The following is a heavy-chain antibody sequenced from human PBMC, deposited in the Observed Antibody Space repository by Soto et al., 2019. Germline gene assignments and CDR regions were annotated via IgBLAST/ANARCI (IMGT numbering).Heavy chain of an antibody. J-gene: IGHJ5*02. D-gene: IGHD3-10*01. CDR3: LMVRGVIRWFDP. CDR1: GFTLTSYD. Sequence: ASVEVSCKASGFTLTSYDINWVRQATGQGLEWMGWMNPNSGNTGYAQKFQGRVTMTRNTSISTAYMELSSLRFEDTAVYYCLMVRGVIRWFDPWGQGTLVTVSS. V-gene: IGHV1-8*01. CDR2: MNPNSGNT.